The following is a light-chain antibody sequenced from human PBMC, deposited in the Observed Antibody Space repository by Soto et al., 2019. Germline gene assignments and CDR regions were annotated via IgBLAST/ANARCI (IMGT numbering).Light chain of an antibody. V-gene: IGLV2-8*01. CDR3: SSYGGSNTVV. Sequence: QSALTQPPSASGSPGQSVTISCTGSSSDVGGYNYVSWYQQHPGKAPNLMIYEVSKRPSGVPDRLSGSKSGNTASLTVSGLQAEDEADYYCSSYGGSNTVVFGGGTTVTVL. CDR2: EVS. CDR1: SSDVGGYNY. J-gene: IGLJ2*01.